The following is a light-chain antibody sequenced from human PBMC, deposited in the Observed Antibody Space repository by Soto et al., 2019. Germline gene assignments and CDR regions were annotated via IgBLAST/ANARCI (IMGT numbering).Light chain of an antibody. CDR2: EDN. CDR3: QSYDSSFVV. CDR1: SGSIASNY. J-gene: IGLJ2*01. Sequence: NFMLTQPHSVSESPGKTVTISCTRSSGSIASNYVQWNQQRPGSAPTTVIYEDNQRPSGVPDRFSGSIDSSSNSASLTISGLKTEDEADYYCQSYDSSFVVFGGGTQLTVL. V-gene: IGLV6-57*04.